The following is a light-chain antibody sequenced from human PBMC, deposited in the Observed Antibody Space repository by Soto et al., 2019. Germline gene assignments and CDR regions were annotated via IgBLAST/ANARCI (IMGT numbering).Light chain of an antibody. CDR2: DAS. V-gene: IGKV3D-11*02. J-gene: IGKJ1*01. CDR3: QQYNSYTRT. Sequence: EIVLTQSPATLSLSPGERATLSCRASQSVGKYLVWYQQKPGQAPRLLIYDASNRATGIPARFSGSGAGTEFTLTISSLEPEDFETDYCQQYNSYTRTFGQGTKVDIK. CDR1: QSVGKY.